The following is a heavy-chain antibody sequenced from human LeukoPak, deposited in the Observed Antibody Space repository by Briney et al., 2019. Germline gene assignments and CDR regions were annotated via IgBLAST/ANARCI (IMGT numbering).Heavy chain of an antibody. CDR2: INHSGST. Sequence: PSETLSLTCAVYGGSFSGHFWSWLRQPPGKGLEWIGEINHSGSTNYNPSLKSRVTISVDTSKNQFSLKLSSVTAADTAVYYCARPGYGDYYYGMDVWGQGTTVTVSS. J-gene: IGHJ6*02. V-gene: IGHV4-34*01. D-gene: IGHD5-18*01. CDR3: ARPGYGDYYYGMDV. CDR1: GGSFSGHF.